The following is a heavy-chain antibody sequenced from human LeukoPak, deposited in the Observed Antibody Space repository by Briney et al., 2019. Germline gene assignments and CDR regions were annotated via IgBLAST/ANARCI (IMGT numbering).Heavy chain of an antibody. J-gene: IGHJ4*02. CDR1: GFTFSSYA. Sequence: GGSLRLSCAASGFTFSSYAMAWVRQAPGKGLEWVSATSGSGGRTYYADSVKGRFTISRDNSKNTLYLQMNSLRAEDTAVYYCAKDLYGYYFDYWGQGTLVTVSS. D-gene: IGHD4-17*01. CDR2: TSGSGGRT. CDR3: AKDLYGYYFDY. V-gene: IGHV3-23*01.